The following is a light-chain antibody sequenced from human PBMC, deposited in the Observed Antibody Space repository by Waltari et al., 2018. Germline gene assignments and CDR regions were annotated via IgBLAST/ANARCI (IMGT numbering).Light chain of an antibody. CDR3: CSYAGSFYV. J-gene: IGLJ1*01. V-gene: IGLV2-11*01. CDR2: DVS. CDR1: SSDVGGYKY. Sequence: QSALTQPRSVSGSPGQSVTIPCTRTSSDVGGYKYFSWYQHHPGKAPKLMIYDVSKRPSGVPDRFSGSKSGNTASLTISGLQAEDEADYYCCSYAGSFYVFGTGTKVTVL.